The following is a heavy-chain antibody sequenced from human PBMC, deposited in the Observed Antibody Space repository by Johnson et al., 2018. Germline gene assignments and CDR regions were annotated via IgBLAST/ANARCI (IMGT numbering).Heavy chain of an antibody. CDR3: ARGVGVSGGVDD. Sequence: QVQLVQSGAEVKKPGSSVKVSCKASGGNFTNYPINWVRQAPGQGLEWMGRVIPILGKTNYAQNFEGRLTLTADKSTTTAYMDLYSLTSDDTAVYYCARGVGVSGGVDDWGQGTLVSVSS. D-gene: IGHD3-16*01. CDR2: VIPILGKT. V-gene: IGHV1-69*04. CDR1: GGNFTNYP. J-gene: IGHJ4*02.